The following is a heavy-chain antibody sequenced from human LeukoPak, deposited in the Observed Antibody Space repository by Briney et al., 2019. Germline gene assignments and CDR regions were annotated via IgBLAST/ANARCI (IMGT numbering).Heavy chain of an antibody. Sequence: KPGGSLRLSCEAPGFSFTNTWMSWVRQAPGKGLEWVGRVKSKADDGTTDYAAPVQGRFTISRDDSKNTLSLQMNSLETENTAVYYCATEGGSGSYYGDDAFDMWGQGTMVTVSS. V-gene: IGHV3-15*01. D-gene: IGHD3-10*01. J-gene: IGHJ3*02. CDR2: VKSKADDGTT. CDR3: ATEGGSGSYYGDDAFDM. CDR1: GFSFTNTW.